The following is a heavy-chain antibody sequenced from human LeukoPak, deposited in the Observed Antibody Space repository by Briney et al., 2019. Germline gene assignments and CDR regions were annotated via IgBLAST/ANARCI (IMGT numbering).Heavy chain of an antibody. V-gene: IGHV4-34*01. J-gene: IGHJ4*02. CDR1: GGSFSGYY. Sequence: SETLSLTCAVYGGSFSGYYWSWIRQPPGKGLEWIGEINHSGSTNYNPSLKSRVTISVDTSKNQFSLKLSSVTAADTAVYYCARGLGYFENWGQGTLATVSS. D-gene: IGHD3-10*01. CDR3: ARGLGYFEN. CDR2: INHSGST.